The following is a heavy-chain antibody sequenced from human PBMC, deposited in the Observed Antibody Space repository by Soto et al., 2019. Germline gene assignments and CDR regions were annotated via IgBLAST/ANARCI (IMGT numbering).Heavy chain of an antibody. Sequence: EVQLVESGGGLVQPGGSLRLSCAASGFTVSSNYMSWVRQAPGKGLEWVSVIYSGGSAYYADSVKGRFTISRDNSKNTLYLQMSSLRAEDTAVDYCARHGYSYGGGYFDYWGQGSLVTVSS. J-gene: IGHJ4*02. CDR3: ARHGYSYGGGYFDY. CDR2: IYSGGSA. CDR1: GFTVSSNY. D-gene: IGHD5-18*01. V-gene: IGHV3-66*04.